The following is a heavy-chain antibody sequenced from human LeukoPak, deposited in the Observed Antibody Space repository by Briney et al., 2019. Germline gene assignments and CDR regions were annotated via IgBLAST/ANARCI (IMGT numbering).Heavy chain of an antibody. V-gene: IGHV5-51*01. CDR3: ARLGYYYDSSWDY. CDR2: IYPGDSDT. CDR1: GSSFTSYW. Sequence: GASLKISCQGSGSSFTSYWIGWVRQLPGKGLEWMGIIYPGDSDTRYSPSFQGQVTISADKSISTAYLQWSSLKASDTAMYYCARLGYYYDSSWDYWGQGTLVTVSS. D-gene: IGHD3-22*01. J-gene: IGHJ4*02.